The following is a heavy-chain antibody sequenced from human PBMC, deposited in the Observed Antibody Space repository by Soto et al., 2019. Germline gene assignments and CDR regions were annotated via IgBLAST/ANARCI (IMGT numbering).Heavy chain of an antibody. CDR3: ARGDRVADS. CDR1: GFTFNGYY. Sequence: QVQLVESGGGLVKPGGSLRLSCVASGFTFNGYYMSWIRQAPGKGPEWVSYISSSSSDINYADSVKGRFTTSRDNAKNSLHLQMNSLRAEDMAVYYCARGDRVADSWGQGTLVTVSS. J-gene: IGHJ4*02. CDR2: ISSSSSDI. V-gene: IGHV3-11*05. D-gene: IGHD3-3*01.